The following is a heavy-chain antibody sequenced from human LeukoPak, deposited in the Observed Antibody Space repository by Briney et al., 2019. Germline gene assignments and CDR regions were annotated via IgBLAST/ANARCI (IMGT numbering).Heavy chain of an antibody. CDR3: ARSFVDCSSTSCYSDLFDY. V-gene: IGHV4-38-2*01. CDR2: IYHSGST. D-gene: IGHD2-2*01. CDR1: GYSLRSGYY. Sequence: KPSETLSLTCAVPGYSLRSGYYWGWVRQPPGKGLEWIGSIYHSGSTYYNPSLKSRVTISVDTSKNQFSLKLSSVTAAGTAVYYCARSFVDCSSTSCYSDLFDYWGQGTLVTVSS. J-gene: IGHJ4*02.